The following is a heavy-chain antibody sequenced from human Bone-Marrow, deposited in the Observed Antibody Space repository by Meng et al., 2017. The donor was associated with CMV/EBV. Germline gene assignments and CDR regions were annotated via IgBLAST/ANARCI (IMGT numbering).Heavy chain of an antibody. Sequence: GGSLRLSCAASGFTFSSYEMHWVRQAPGKGLEWLSHIDSSGSVIYYTASVKGRFAISRDNAKHSLYLQMISLRAEDTAVYYCARADYYDTICYHYLDYWGQGTLVTVSS. D-gene: IGHD3-22*01. CDR3: ARADYYDTICYHYLDY. CDR1: GFTFSSYE. J-gene: IGHJ4*01. CDR2: IDSSGSVI. V-gene: IGHV3-48*03.